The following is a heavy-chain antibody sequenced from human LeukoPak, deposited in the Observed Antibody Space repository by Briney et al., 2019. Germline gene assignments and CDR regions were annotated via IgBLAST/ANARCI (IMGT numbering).Heavy chain of an antibody. Sequence: PGGSLRLSCAASGFNFRGYEMKWVRQAPGKGLECVSYISSGGSTTYYADSVKGRFTISRDNAKNPLYLQMNSLRAEDTAVYYCARVQQPSGIQGYYYGMDVWGQGTTVTVSS. V-gene: IGHV3-48*03. CDR1: GFNFRGYE. CDR2: ISSGGSTT. D-gene: IGHD6-13*01. CDR3: ARVQQPSGIQGYYYGMDV. J-gene: IGHJ6*02.